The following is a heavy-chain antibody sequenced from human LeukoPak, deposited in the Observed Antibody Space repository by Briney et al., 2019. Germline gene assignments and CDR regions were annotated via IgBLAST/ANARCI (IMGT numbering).Heavy chain of an antibody. CDR3: ARDQGAGQFDY. CDR1: GFTVSSNY. J-gene: IGHJ4*02. CDR2: IYSGGST. V-gene: IGHV3-53*01. Sequence: GGSLRLSCAASGFTVSSNYMSWVHQAPGKGLEWVSVIYSGGSTYYADSVKGRFTISRDNSKNTLYLQMNSLRAEDTAVYYCARDQGAGQFDYWGQGTLVTVSS. D-gene: IGHD3-16*01.